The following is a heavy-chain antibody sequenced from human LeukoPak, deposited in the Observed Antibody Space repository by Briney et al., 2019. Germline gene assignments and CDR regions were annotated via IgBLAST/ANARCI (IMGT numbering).Heavy chain of an antibody. CDR3: ARDDYGDDYYYYGMDV. V-gene: IGHV4-34*01. CDR2: INHSGST. J-gene: IGHJ6*02. CDR1: GGSFNGYY. D-gene: IGHD4-17*01. Sequence: KTSETLSLTCAVYGGSFNGYYWSWIRQPPGKGLEWIGEINHSGSTNYNPSLKSRVTISVDTSKNQFSLKLSSVTAADTAVYYCARDDYGDDYYYYGMDVWGQGTTVTVSS.